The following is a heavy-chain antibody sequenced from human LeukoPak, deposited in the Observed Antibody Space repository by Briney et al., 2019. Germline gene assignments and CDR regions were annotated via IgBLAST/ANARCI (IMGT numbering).Heavy chain of an antibody. CDR1: GESFNGYY. D-gene: IGHD3-16*01. J-gene: IGHJ6*03. CDR3: ARGEGNDYVWGSFYYYLDV. V-gene: IGHV4-34*01. CDR2: INDIGHT. Sequence: PPETLSLTCGVSGESFNGYYWTWIRQSPGKGLEWIGEINDIGHTNYNSALKSRVTILLDTSKKQFSLRLSSVTAADTAVYYCARGEGNDYVWGSFYYYLDVWGKGTTVTVSS.